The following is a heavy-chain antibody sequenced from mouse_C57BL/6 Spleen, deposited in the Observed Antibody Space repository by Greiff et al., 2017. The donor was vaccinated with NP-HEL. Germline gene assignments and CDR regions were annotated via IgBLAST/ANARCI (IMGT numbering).Heavy chain of an antibody. J-gene: IGHJ4*01. D-gene: IGHD1-1*01. Sequence: EVKLQESGGGLVQPGGSLKLSCAASGFTFSDYYMYWVRQTPEKRLEWVAYISNGGGSTYYPDTVKGRFTLARDNAKNTLYLQMSRLTSEDTDMYDCARQGESLYDYGVDYWGQGTSVTVSS. V-gene: IGHV5-12*01. CDR2: ISNGGGST. CDR3: ARQGESLYDYGVDY. CDR1: GFTFSDYY.